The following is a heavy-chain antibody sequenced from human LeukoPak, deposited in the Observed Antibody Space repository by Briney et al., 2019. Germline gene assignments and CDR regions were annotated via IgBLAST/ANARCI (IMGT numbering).Heavy chain of an antibody. V-gene: IGHV4-61*02. CDR1: GGSISSGSYY. J-gene: IGHJ4*02. CDR3: ARGIESYGDYGY. Sequence: SSQTLSLTCTVSGGSISSGSYYWSWIRQPAGKGLEWIGRIYNSGSTNYNPSLKSRVTISIDTSKNQFSLKLSSLTAADTAIYYCARGIESYGDYGYWGQGILVTVSS. D-gene: IGHD4-17*01. CDR2: IYNSGST.